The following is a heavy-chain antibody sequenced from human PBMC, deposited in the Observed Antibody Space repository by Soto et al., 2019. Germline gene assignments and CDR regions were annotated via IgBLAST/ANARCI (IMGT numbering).Heavy chain of an antibody. CDR2: IIPMFGTV. CDR3: ARDAGAASVYDFDMDV. V-gene: IGHV1-69*06. J-gene: IGHJ6*02. D-gene: IGHD5-18*01. Sequence: GASVKVSCKASGGTFTSFAISWVRQAPGEGPEWMGRIIPMFGTVNYAQNFQGRVTITADTSTSTAYMELSSLRSDDTAVYYCARDAGAASVYDFDMDVWGQGTTVTVSS. CDR1: GGTFTSFA.